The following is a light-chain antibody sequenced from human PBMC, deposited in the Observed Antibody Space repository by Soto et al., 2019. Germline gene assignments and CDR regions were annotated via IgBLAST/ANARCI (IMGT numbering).Light chain of an antibody. J-gene: IGKJ2*01. CDR1: QGISSY. CDR3: QQYNSYPYT. V-gene: IGKV1-9*01. CDR2: AAS. Sequence: DIQLTQSPSFLSASVGDRVTITCRASQGISSYLAWYQQKPGKAPKLLIYAASTLQSGVPSRFSGSGSGTEFTLTISSLQPDDSATYYCQQYNSYPYTFGQGTKLEIK.